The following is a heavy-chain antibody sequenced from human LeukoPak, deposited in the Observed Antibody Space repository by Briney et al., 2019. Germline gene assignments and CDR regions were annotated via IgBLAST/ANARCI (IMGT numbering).Heavy chain of an antibody. Sequence: GGSLRLSCAASGFTFSDYYMSWIRQAPGKGLEWVSYISSSGSTVYYADSVKGRFTISRDNAKNSLYLQMNSLRAEDTAVYYCARYTAMAYFDYWGQGTLVTVSS. CDR1: GFTFSDYY. D-gene: IGHD5-18*01. CDR2: ISSSGSTV. V-gene: IGHV3-11*04. CDR3: ARYTAMAYFDY. J-gene: IGHJ4*02.